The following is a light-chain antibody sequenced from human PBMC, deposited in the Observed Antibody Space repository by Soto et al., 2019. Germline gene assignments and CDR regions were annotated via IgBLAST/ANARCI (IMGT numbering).Light chain of an antibody. CDR2: AAS. Sequence: DIQMTQSPPSLSASIGDTVTVTCRASQTIFAHLNWYQQRPGKAPNLLIYAASSLPSGVPSRFSGSGSGTDFTLTITNLQPEDFATYYCQQSYRTPLSFGGGTKVDI. V-gene: IGKV1-39*01. CDR1: QTIFAH. CDR3: QQSYRTPLS. J-gene: IGKJ4*01.